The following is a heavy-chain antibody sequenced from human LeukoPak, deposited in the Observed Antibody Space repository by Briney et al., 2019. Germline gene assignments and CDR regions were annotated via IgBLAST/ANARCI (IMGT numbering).Heavy chain of an antibody. D-gene: IGHD2-2*01. J-gene: IGHJ6*04. CDR2: INHSGST. CDR3: ARDRGVVPAKRYYYGMDV. Sequence: SETLSLTCAVYGGSFSGYYWSWIRQPPGKGLEWIGEINHSGSTNYNPSLKSRVTISVDTSKNQFSLKLSSVTAADTAVYYCARDRGVVPAKRYYYGMDVWGKGTTVTVSS. CDR1: GGSFSGYY. V-gene: IGHV4-34*01.